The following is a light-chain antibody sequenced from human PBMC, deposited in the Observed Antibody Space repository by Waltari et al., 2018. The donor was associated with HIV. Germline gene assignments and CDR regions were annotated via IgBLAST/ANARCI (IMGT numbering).Light chain of an antibody. J-gene: IGLJ3*02. CDR1: NSAVGGDNY. CDR2: DVS. CDR3: SSYTSSSTRV. V-gene: IGLV2-14*03. Sequence: QSALTQPAAVSGSPGQSITISCTGTNSAVGGDNYLSWYQHHPGKAPKRIIYDVSNRPSGVSKRFAGAKSGNTASLTISGLQAEDEADYYCSSYTSSSTRVFGGGTKLTVL.